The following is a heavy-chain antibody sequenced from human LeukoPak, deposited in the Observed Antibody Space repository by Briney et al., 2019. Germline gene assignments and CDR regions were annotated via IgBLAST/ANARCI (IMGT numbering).Heavy chain of an antibody. D-gene: IGHD3-10*01. V-gene: IGHV3-48*04. CDR1: GFNFSSYS. J-gene: IGHJ4*02. CDR2: ISSSSSTI. CDR3: ARSDVLLWFGERSGRFDY. Sequence: GGSLRLSCAASGFNFSSYSMNWVRQAPGKGLEWVSYISSSSSTIYYADSVKGRFTISRDNAKNSLYLQMNSLRAEDTAVYYCARSDVLLWFGERSGRFDYWGQGTLVTVSS.